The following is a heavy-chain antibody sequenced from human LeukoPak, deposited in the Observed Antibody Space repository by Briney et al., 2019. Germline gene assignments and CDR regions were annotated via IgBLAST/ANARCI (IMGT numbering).Heavy chain of an antibody. CDR2: IKPNESEK. CDR3: ARRDYSNYYGYYSYYMDV. D-gene: IGHD4-11*01. CDR1: GFTFSTFW. V-gene: IGHV3-7*01. Sequence: PGGSLRLSCAASGFTFSTFWMSWVRQAPGKGLEWVANIKPNESEKYYLDSVKGRFTISRDNAKNSLYLQMNSLRAEDTAVYYCARRDYSNYYGYYSYYMDVWGKGTTVTVSS. J-gene: IGHJ6*03.